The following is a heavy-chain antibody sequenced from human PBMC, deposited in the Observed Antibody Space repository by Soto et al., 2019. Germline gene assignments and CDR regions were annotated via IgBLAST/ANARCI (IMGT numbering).Heavy chain of an antibody. Sequence: QVHLVQSGAEVKKPGASVKVSCKGSGYTFTSYGITWVRQAPGQGLEWMGWISAHNGNTDYAQKLQGRVTVTRDTSTSTAYMELMSLRSDDTAVYYCATGRYGDYWGQGALVTVSS. CDR1: GYTFTSYG. CDR2: ISAHNGNT. J-gene: IGHJ4*02. V-gene: IGHV1-18*01. D-gene: IGHD1-1*01. CDR3: ATGRYGDY.